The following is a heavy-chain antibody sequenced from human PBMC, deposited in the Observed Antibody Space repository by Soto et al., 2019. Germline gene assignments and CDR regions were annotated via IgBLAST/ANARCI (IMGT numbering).Heavy chain of an antibody. J-gene: IGHJ1*01. V-gene: IGHV2-5*02. Sequence: QITLKESGPTLVKPTQTLTLTCTFSGFSLSTSGVGVGWIRQPPGKALEWLALIYWDDDKRYSPSLKSRLTTTKDTSKNQVVLTMTNMDPVDTATYYCAHSTRVVTAPGYFQHWGQGTLVTVSS. D-gene: IGHD2-21*02. CDR2: IYWDDDK. CDR1: GFSLSTSGVG. CDR3: AHSTRVVTAPGYFQH.